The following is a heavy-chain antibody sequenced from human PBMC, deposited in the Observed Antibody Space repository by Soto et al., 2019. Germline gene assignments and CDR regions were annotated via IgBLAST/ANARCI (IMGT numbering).Heavy chain of an antibody. CDR2: IYYSGST. CDR3: ARVYYDSQY. D-gene: IGHD3-22*01. V-gene: IGHV4-39*01. Sequence: PSETLSLTCTVSGGSISSSSYYWGWIRQPPGKGLEWIGSIYYSGSTYYNPTLKSRVTISVDTSKNQFSLKLSSVTAADTAVYYCARVYYDSQYWGQGTLVTVS. J-gene: IGHJ4*02. CDR1: GGSISSSSYY.